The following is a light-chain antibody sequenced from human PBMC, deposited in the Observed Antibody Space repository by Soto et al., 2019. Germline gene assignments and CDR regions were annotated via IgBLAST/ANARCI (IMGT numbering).Light chain of an antibody. CDR1: QYINTR. V-gene: IGKV3-11*01. CDR3: HQRSNWPRT. Sequence: EIVLTQSPATLSSFPGDRVTLSCRASQYINTRLAWYQHRPGQAPRLLIYQTSLRAAGIPARFSASGSGTDFTLTISDVQPEDFALYYCHQRSNWPRTFGGGSKVEIK. J-gene: IGKJ4*01. CDR2: QTS.